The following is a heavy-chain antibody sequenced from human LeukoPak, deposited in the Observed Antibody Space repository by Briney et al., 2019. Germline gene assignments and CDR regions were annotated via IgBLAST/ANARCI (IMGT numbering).Heavy chain of an antibody. CDR3: ARDVDTTHFDF. D-gene: IGHD5-18*01. CDR1: GYPFSTYG. CDR2: ISTHNGKT. V-gene: IGHV1-18*03. J-gene: IGHJ4*02. Sequence: ASVKVSCKASGYPFSTYGISWVRQAPGQGLQWMAWISTHNGKTDYAQNFQDRVTVTRDTSTSTVYMELRSLRSDDMAVYFCARDVDTTHFDFWGQGTLVTVSS.